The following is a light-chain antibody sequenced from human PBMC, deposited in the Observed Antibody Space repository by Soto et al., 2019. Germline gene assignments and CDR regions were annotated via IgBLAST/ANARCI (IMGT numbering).Light chain of an antibody. J-gene: IGLJ7*01. CDR2: INN. CDR1: GSNIGGNA. Sequence: QSVLTQPRSASGTPGQRVTLTCSGGGSNIGGNAVNWYQQLPATAPKLLVYINNERPSGHPDRFSGSKSGTSASLAISGLQSEDEAHYYCAAWDDGLNGVVFGGGTQLTVL. CDR3: AAWDDGLNGVV. V-gene: IGLV1-44*01.